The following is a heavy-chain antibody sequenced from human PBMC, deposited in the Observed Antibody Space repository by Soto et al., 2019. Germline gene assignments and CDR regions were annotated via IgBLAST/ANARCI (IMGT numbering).Heavy chain of an antibody. CDR3: ARHRGEAWRAHYFDY. CDR1: GRSISSGGYY. CDR2: IYYSGST. Sequence: SQTLSLTCTVSGRSISSGGYYWSWIRQQPGKGLEWIGYIYYSGSTYYNPSLKSRVTISVDTSKNQFSLKLSSVTAADTAVYYCARHRGEAWRAHYFDYWGQGTLVTGSS. J-gene: IGHJ4*02. D-gene: IGHD3-3*01. V-gene: IGHV4-31*03.